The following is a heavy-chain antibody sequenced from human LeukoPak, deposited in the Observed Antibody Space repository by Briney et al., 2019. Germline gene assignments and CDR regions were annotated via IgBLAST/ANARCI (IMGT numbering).Heavy chain of an antibody. J-gene: IGHJ4*02. CDR3: ARDPLGYSSSDLDS. Sequence: ASVKVSCKASGYTFTGYYIHWVRQAPGQGLEWMGRINPNSAGTNYAQKFQGRVTMTRDTSISTAYMELSRLRSDDTAVYYCARDPLGYSSSDLDSWGQGTLVTASS. D-gene: IGHD6-13*01. CDR1: GYTFTGYY. V-gene: IGHV1-2*06. CDR2: INPNSAGT.